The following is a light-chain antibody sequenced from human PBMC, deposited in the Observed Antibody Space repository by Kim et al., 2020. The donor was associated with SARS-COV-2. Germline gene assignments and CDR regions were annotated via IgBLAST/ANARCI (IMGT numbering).Light chain of an antibody. CDR2: SNN. CDR3: ASWDDSLNGWV. V-gene: IGLV1-44*01. J-gene: IGLJ3*02. Sequence: GQRVTISCSASSSNIGSKTVSWSQHLPGTAPKLLIYSNNQRSSGVPDRFSGSKSGTSASVAISGLQSEDEAHYYCASWDDSLNGWVFGGGTQLTVL. CDR1: SSNIGSKT.